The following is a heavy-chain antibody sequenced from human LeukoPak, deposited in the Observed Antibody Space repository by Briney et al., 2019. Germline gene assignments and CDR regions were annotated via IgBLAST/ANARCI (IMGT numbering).Heavy chain of an antibody. CDR3: ARYYYGSGSLDY. D-gene: IGHD3-10*01. V-gene: IGHV1-69*13. Sequence: SVKVSCKASGGTFSSYAISWVRQAPGQGLEWMGGIIPIFGTANYAQKFQDRVTITADESTSTAYMELSSLRSEDTAVYYCARYYYGSGSLDYWGQGTLVTVSS. J-gene: IGHJ4*02. CDR1: GGTFSSYA. CDR2: IIPIFGTA.